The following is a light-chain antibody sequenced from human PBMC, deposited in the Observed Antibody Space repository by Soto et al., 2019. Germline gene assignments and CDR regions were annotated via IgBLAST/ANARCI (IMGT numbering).Light chain of an antibody. CDR2: KAS. CDR1: QSISSW. Sequence: DIQMTQSPSTLSASVGDRVTITCRASQSISSWLAWYQQKPGKAPKLLIYKASSLESGVPSRFSGSGSGTEFTLTISSLQPDDFATYYCQQYNSPITFGQGTRLENK. V-gene: IGKV1-5*03. J-gene: IGKJ5*01. CDR3: QQYNSPIT.